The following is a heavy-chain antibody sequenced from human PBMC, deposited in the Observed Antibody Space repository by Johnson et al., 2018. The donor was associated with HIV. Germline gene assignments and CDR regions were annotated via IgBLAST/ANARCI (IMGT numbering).Heavy chain of an antibody. Sequence: QVLLVESGGGVVQPGRSLRLSCVASGFTFSSYGMHWVRQAPGKGLEWVAVISYDGSNKYYADSVKGRFTISRDNSKNTLYLQMNSLRAGDTAVYYCARSLSSSWYEGAFDIWGQGTMVTVSS. CDR1: GFTFSSYG. V-gene: IGHV3-30*03. J-gene: IGHJ3*02. D-gene: IGHD6-13*01. CDR2: ISYDGSNK. CDR3: ARSLSSSWYEGAFDI.